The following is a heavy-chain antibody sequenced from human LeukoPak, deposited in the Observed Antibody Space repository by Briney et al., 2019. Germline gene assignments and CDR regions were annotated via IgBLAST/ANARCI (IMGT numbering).Heavy chain of an antibody. D-gene: IGHD3-10*01. V-gene: IGHV4-39*01. J-gene: IGHJ5*01. CDR3: SRLFVAGVDGRGWFHS. Sequence: PSETLSLTCSVPGDSISSSPEYWGWIRQPPRKGLEYIGRINYSGSTYNDPSLKGRGTFSVDTAKNQFSLKVPSMTAADAAVYYCSRLFVAGVDGRGWFHSWGQGTVVTVSS. CDR1: GDSISSSPEY. CDR2: INYSGST.